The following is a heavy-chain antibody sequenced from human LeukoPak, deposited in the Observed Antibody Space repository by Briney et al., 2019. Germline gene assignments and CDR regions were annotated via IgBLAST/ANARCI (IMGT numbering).Heavy chain of an antibody. D-gene: IGHD2-2*01. J-gene: IGHJ4*02. CDR3: ARGSPLGIVVPAAMTD. CDR2: ISYDGSNK. Sequence: PGGSLRLSCAASGFTFSTYTMYWVRHPPGKGLEWVAVISYDGSNKYYADSVKGRFTISRDNSKNTLYLQMNCLRAEDTAVYYCARGSPLGIVVPAAMTDWGQGTLVTVSS. V-gene: IGHV3-30-3*01. CDR1: GFTFSTYT.